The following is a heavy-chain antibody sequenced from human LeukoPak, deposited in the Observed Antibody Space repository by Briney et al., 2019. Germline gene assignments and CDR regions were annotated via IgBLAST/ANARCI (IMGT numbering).Heavy chain of an antibody. CDR1: GYTLTELS. CDR3: ARRQVVPAAMPGYYYYGMDV. CDR2: FDPEDGET. Sequence: ASVKVSCKVSGYTLTELSMHWVRQAPGKGLEWMGGFDPEDGETIYAQKFQGRVTITADKSTSTAYMELSSLRSEDTAVYYCARRQVVPAAMPGYYYYGMDVWGKGTTVTVSS. V-gene: IGHV1-24*01. J-gene: IGHJ6*04. D-gene: IGHD2-2*01.